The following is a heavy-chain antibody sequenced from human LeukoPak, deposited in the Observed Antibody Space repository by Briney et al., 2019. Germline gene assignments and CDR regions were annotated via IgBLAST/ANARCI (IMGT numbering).Heavy chain of an antibody. CDR2: ISSSSSYI. V-gene: IGHV3-21*01. Sequence: GGSLRLSCAASGFTFSSYSMYWVRQAPGKGLEWVSSISSSSSYIYYADSVKGRFTISRDNAKNSLYLQMNSLRAEDTAVYYCARPCTGSTSCGDYWGQGTLVTVSS. D-gene: IGHD2-2*01. CDR1: GFTFSSYS. CDR3: ARPCTGSTSCGDY. J-gene: IGHJ4*02.